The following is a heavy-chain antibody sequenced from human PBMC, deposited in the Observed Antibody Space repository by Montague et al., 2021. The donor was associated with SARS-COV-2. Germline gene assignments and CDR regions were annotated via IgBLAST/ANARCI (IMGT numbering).Heavy chain of an antibody. D-gene: IGHD6-19*01. CDR1: GESIDRDTYY. V-gene: IGHV4-39*02. CDR3: ARPGSVSGWFYFDD. J-gene: IGHJ4*02. CDR2: LSSSSST. Sequence: SETLSLTCIVSGESIDRDTYYWGWIRQSPGKGLEWIGSLSSSSSTXYNPSLRSRVTISMDTSKNHFSLKVNSVTATDTAVYFCARPGSVSGWFYFDDWGQGTLVSVSS.